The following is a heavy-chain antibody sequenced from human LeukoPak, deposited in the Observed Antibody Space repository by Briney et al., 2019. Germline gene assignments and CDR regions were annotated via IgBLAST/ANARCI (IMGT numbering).Heavy chain of an antibody. CDR1: GFTFSGYG. Sequence: GGSLRLSCAASGFTFSGYGMHWVRQAPGKGLEWVAVIWCDGSNKYYVDSVKGRFTISRDNSKNTLYLQMNSLRAEDTAVYYCARELARNFDYWGQGTLVTVSS. CDR2: IWCDGSNK. CDR3: ARELARNFDY. D-gene: IGHD1-1*01. V-gene: IGHV3-33*01. J-gene: IGHJ4*02.